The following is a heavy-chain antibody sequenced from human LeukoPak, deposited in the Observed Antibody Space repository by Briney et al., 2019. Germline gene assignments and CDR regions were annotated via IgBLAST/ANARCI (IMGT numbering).Heavy chain of an antibody. D-gene: IGHD3-10*02. CDR1: GSSITSTYY. J-gene: IGHJ4*02. Sequence: SETLSLTCSVSGSSITSTYYWAWFRQPPGKGLEWIATVFQLKTVRTFYNPSLESRVTMSLDTSQNHFSLNLTSVTAADTALYFCARVLHVPKIIDSWGQGTLVTVSS. CDR3: ARVLHVPKIIDS. V-gene: IGHV4-38-2*02. CDR2: VFQLKTVRT.